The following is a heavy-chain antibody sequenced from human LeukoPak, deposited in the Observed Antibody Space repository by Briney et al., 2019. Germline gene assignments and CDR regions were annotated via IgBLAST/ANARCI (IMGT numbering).Heavy chain of an antibody. J-gene: IGHJ6*03. Sequence: SETLSLTCTVSGGSISSYYWSWIRQPAGKGLEWIGRIYTSGSTNYNPSLKSRVTMSVDTSKNQFSLKLSSVTAADTAVYYCARALEDIVVVPAATYYYYYMDVWGKGTAVTISS. D-gene: IGHD2-2*01. CDR3: ARALEDIVVVPAATYYYYYMDV. CDR1: GGSISSYY. CDR2: IYTSGST. V-gene: IGHV4-4*07.